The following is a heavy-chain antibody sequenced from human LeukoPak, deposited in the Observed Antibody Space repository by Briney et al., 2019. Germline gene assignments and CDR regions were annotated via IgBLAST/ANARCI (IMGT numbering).Heavy chain of an antibody. CDR1: GFIFSAYW. D-gene: IGHD2-2*01. CDR2: IKQDGSEK. J-gene: IGHJ4*02. V-gene: IGHV3-7*03. CDR3: ARGNSSTTCPHFDF. Sequence: GGSLRLSCAAPGFIFSAYWMNWVRQAPGKGLEWVANIKQDGSEKYYVESVKCRFTISRDNAKNSLYLQMNSLRAEDTAVYYCARGNSSTTCPHFDFWGQGTLVTVSS.